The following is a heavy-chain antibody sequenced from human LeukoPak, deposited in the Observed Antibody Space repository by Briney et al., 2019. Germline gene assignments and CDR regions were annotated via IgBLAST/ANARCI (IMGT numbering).Heavy chain of an antibody. Sequence: GGSLRLSCAASGFTVSRNYMSWVRQAPGKGLEWVSVIYSGGNTYYADSVKGRFTISRHNLKNTLYLQMNSLRAEDTAVYYCIRGGGTGTFDYWGQGTLVTVSS. CDR3: IRGGGTGTFDY. V-gene: IGHV3-53*04. CDR1: GFTVSRNY. J-gene: IGHJ4*02. CDR2: IYSGGNT. D-gene: IGHD1-1*01.